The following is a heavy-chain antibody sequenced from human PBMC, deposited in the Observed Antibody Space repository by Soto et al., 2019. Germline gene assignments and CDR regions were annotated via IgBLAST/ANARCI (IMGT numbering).Heavy chain of an antibody. CDR3: ARRGWTVTTSSVDY. CDR1: GYSFTSYW. V-gene: IGHV5-51*01. CDR2: IYPGDCDT. Sequence: ESLKISFKGPGYSFTSYWIGWVGQIPGKGLEWMGIIYPGDCDTRYSPSFQGQVTISADKSISTAYLQWSSLKASDTAMYYCARRGWTVTTSSVDYWGQGTLVTVSS. J-gene: IGHJ4*02. D-gene: IGHD4-4*01.